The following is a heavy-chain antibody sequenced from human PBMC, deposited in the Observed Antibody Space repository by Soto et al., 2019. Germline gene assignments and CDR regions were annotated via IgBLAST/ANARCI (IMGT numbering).Heavy chain of an antibody. V-gene: IGHV3-30*18. D-gene: IGHD1-1*01. CDR2: ISYDGVNK. CDR1: GFTFSSYS. Sequence: SLRLSCAASGFTFSSYSMNWVRQAPGKGLEWVAVISYDGVNKYYADSVKGRFTISRDNSKNTLYLQMNSLRAEDTAVYYCAKSVYNWNDGFFDYWGQGTLVTVSS. J-gene: IGHJ4*02. CDR3: AKSVYNWNDGFFDY.